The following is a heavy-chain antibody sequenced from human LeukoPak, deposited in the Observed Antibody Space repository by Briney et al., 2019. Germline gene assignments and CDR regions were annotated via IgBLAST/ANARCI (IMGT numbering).Heavy chain of an antibody. Sequence: PGGSLRLSCAASGFTFSSYEMNWVRQAPGKGLEWVSYISSSGSTIYYADSVKGRFTISRGNAKNSLYLQMNSLRAEDTAVYYCATNSGSYVYWGQGTLVTVSS. J-gene: IGHJ4*02. CDR3: ATNSGSYVY. D-gene: IGHD1-26*01. V-gene: IGHV3-48*03. CDR1: GFTFSSYE. CDR2: ISSSGSTI.